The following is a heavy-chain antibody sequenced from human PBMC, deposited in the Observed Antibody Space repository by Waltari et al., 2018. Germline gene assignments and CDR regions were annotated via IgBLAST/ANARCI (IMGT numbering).Heavy chain of an antibody. CDR1: GGSISSSSYY. CDR3: ARLRPSWAFDY. D-gene: IGHD3-16*01. CDR2: IYYSGRN. Sequence: QLQLQESGPGLVKPSETLSLTCTVSGGSISSSSYYWGWIRQPPGKGLEWIGSIYYSGRNYDNPSMKSRVTISVDTSKNQFSLKLSSVTAADTAVYYWARLRPSWAFDYWGQGTLVTVSS. V-gene: IGHV4-39*01. J-gene: IGHJ4*02.